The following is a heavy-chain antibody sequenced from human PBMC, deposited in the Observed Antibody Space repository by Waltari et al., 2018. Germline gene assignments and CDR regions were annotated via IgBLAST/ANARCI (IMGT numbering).Heavy chain of an antibody. J-gene: IGHJ4*02. CDR2: IKQDGSEK. D-gene: IGHD3-22*01. Sequence: EVQLVESGGGLVQPGGSLRLSCAASGFTFSSYWMSWVSQAPGKGLEGVANIKQDGSEKYYVDSVKVRFTISRDNAKNSRYLQMNSLRAEDTAVYYCAREGSNYYDSSGPDYWGQGTLVTVSS. CDR1: GFTFSSYW. CDR3: AREGSNYYDSSGPDY. V-gene: IGHV3-7*01.